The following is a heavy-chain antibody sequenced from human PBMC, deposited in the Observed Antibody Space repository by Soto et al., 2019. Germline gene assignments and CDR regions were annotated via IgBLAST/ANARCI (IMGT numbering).Heavy chain of an antibody. Sequence: SETLSLTCTVYGGSFSGYYWNWIRQPPGEGLEWIGEINHSGSTNYNPSLKSRVTISVDTSKNQFSLKLSSVTAADTAVYYCARVGTAARPTIYYYYYGMDVWGQGTTVTVSS. V-gene: IGHV4-34*01. D-gene: IGHD6-6*01. CDR3: ARVGTAARPTIYYYYYGMDV. CDR1: GGSFSGYY. CDR2: INHSGST. J-gene: IGHJ6*02.